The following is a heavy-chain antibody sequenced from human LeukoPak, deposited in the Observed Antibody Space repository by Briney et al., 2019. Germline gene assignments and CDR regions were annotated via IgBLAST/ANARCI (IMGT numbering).Heavy chain of an antibody. D-gene: IGHD2-8*01. V-gene: IGHV3-23*01. J-gene: IGHJ4*02. CDR2: ISASGTSP. CDR3: AKGSIMLWV. CDR1: GFTFSTYA. Sequence: GGSLRLSCAASGFTFSTYAMSWVRQAPGKGLEWVSSISASGTSPYYTDSVKGRFTISRDTSKNTLSLKMNSLTVDDTAVYYCAKGSIMLWVGGQGTLVTVSS.